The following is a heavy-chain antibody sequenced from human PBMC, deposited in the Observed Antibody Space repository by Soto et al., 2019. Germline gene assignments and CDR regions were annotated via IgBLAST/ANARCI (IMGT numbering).Heavy chain of an antibody. CDR1: GGTFSSYA. CDR3: ALGRGYSMVHGVY. CDR2: IIPIFGTA. V-gene: IGHV1-69*06. D-gene: IGHD5-18*01. J-gene: IGHJ4*02. Sequence: ASVKVSCKASGGTFSSYAISWVRQAPGQGLEWMGGIIPIFGTANYAQKFQGRVTITADKSTSTAYMELSSLRSEDAAVYYCALGRGYSMVHGVYWGQGTLVTVSS.